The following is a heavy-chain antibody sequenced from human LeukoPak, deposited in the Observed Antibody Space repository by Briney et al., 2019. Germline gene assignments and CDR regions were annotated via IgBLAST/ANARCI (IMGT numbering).Heavy chain of an antibody. CDR2: IRNGSTYN. CDR1: GFTFSTYS. V-gene: IGHV3-21*01. J-gene: IGHJ5*02. CDR3: ARAAYYYDSSGYRP. D-gene: IGHD3-22*01. Sequence: GGSLRLSCAASGFTFSTYSMNWVRQAPGKGLEWVSSIRNGSTYNYYADSVKRRSTIPRDNAKTSLYLEMNSLRAEGTAVYYCARAAYYYDSSGYRPWGQGTLVTVSS.